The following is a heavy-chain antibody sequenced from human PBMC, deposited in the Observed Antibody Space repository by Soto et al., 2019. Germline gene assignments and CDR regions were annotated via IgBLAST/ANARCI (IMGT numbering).Heavy chain of an antibody. CDR3: ARGVSSGWYRDIDY. Sequence: ASVKVSCKASGYTFTSYDINWVRQATGQGLEWMGWMNPNSGNTGYAQKFQGRVTMTRNTSISTAYMELSSLRSEDTAVYYCARGVSSGWYRDIDYWGQGTLVTVSS. J-gene: IGHJ4*02. D-gene: IGHD6-19*01. CDR1: GYTFTSYD. V-gene: IGHV1-8*01. CDR2: MNPNSGNT.